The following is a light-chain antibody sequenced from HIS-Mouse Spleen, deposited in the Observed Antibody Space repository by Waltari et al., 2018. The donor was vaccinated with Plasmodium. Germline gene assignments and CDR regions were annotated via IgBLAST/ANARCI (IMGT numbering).Light chain of an antibody. Sequence: QSALTQPASVSGSPGQSITISCTGTSSDVGSYNLASWYQQHPGKAPKLRIYEGSKRPSGVSNLFSGSKSGNTAARTIAGLQAEDEAGCYCCSYAGSSTNWVFGGGTKLTVL. CDR2: EGS. CDR1: SSDVGSYNL. CDR3: CSYAGSSTNWV. V-gene: IGLV2-23*01. J-gene: IGLJ3*02.